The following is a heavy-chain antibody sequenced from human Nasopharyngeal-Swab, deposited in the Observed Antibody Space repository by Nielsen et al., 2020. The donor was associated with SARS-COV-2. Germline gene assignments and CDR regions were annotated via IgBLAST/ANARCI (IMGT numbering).Heavy chain of an antibody. CDR3: AHRRTYSGSLDY. CDR1: GFSLSTSAVG. V-gene: IGHV2-5*02. D-gene: IGHD1-26*01. Sequence: SGPTLVKPPQTLTLTCTFSGFSLSTSAVGVGWIRQPPGKALEWLAPIYWDDDKRYSPSLKSRLTITKDTSKNQVVLTMTNMDPVDTAAYYCAHRRTYSGSLDYWGQGTLVTVSS. CDR2: IYWDDDK. J-gene: IGHJ4*02.